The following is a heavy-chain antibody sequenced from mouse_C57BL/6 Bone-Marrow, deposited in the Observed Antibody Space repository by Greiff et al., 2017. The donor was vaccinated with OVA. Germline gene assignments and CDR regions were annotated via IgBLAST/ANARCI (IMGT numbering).Heavy chain of an antibody. CDR3: ARGRVDWHFDY. Sequence: QVQLQQSGAELVKPGASVKLSCKASGYTFTSYWMHWVKQRPGQGLEWIGMIHPNSGSTNYNEKFKSKATLTVDKSSSTAYMQLSSLTSEDSAVYYCARGRVDWHFDYWGQGTTLTVSS. D-gene: IGHD4-1*01. V-gene: IGHV1-64*01. CDR2: IHPNSGST. CDR1: GYTFTSYW. J-gene: IGHJ2*01.